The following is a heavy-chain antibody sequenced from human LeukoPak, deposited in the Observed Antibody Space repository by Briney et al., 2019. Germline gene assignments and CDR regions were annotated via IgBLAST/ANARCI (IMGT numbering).Heavy chain of an antibody. D-gene: IGHD3-10*01. CDR3: ARSYGSGSYWFDP. Sequence: PSQTLSLTCTVSGGSISSGDYYWTWIRQPPGKGLEWIGHIYYSGYTYYNPSLKSRVTISVDTSKNQFSLQLSSVTAADTAVYYCARSYGSGSYWFDPWGQGTLVTVSS. CDR1: GGSISSGDYY. J-gene: IGHJ5*02. V-gene: IGHV4-30-4*08. CDR2: IYYSGYT.